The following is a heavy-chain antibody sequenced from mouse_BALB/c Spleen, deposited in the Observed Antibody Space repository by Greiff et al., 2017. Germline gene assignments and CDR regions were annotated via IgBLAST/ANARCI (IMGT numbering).Heavy chain of an antibody. D-gene: IGHD2-3*01. V-gene: IGHV14-4*02. CDR1: GFNIKDYY. J-gene: IGHJ4*01. CDR3: NAYRGWLLPYYYAMDY. Sequence: DVKLQESGAELVRSGASVKLSCTASGFNIKDYYMHWVKQRPEQGLEWIGWIDPENGDTEYAPKFQGKATMTADTSSNTAYLQLSSLTSEDTAVYYCNAYRGWLLPYYYAMDYWGQGTSVTVSS. CDR2: IDPENGDT.